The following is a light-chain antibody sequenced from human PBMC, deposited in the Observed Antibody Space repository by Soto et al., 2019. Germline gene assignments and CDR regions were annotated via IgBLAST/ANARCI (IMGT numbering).Light chain of an antibody. CDR3: QQYGHSPLT. Sequence: EIVLTQSPATLSLSPGERAALSCRASQSVGRNYLAWYQHKPGRAPRLLIHGASSRATGIPDRFIGSGSATDFTLTITRLEPEDFAVYYCQQYGHSPLTFGGATRVEMK. J-gene: IGKJ4*01. CDR2: GAS. CDR1: QSVGRNY. V-gene: IGKV3-20*01.